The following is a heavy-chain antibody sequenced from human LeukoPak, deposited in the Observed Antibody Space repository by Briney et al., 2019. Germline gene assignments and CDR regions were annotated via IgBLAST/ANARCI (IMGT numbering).Heavy chain of an antibody. CDR1: GYTFTGYY. V-gene: IGHV1-2*02. D-gene: IGHD2/OR15-2a*01. CDR2: INPNSGGT. J-gene: IGHJ3*02. Sequence: AASVKVSCKASGYTFTGYYMHWVRQAPGQGLEWMGWINPNSGGTNYAQKFQGRVTMTRDTSISTAYMELSRLRSDDTAVYYRARDSEFSGDAFDIWGQGTMVTVSS. CDR3: ARDSEFSGDAFDI.